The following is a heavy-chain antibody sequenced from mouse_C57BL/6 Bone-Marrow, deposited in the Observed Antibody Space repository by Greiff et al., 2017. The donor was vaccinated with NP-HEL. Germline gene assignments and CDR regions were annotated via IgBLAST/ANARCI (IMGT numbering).Heavy chain of an antibody. CDR1: GFTFSSYG. D-gene: IGHD1-1*01. Sequence: EVKVVESGGDLVKPGGSLKLSCAASGFTFSSYGMSWVRQTPDKRLEWVATISSGGSYTYYPDSVKGRFTIARDNAKNTLYLQMSSLKSEDTAMYYCARHGPVDYGSSYGFAYWGQGTLVTVSA. CDR3: ARHGPVDYGSSYGFAY. J-gene: IGHJ3*01. CDR2: ISSGGSYT. V-gene: IGHV5-6*01.